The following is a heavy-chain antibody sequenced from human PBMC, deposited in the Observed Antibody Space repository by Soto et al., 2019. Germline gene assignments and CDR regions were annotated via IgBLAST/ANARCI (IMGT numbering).Heavy chain of an antibody. Sequence: QLVESGGGVVQPGRSLRLSCAASGFTFSSYAMHWVRQAPGKGLEWVAVVSYDGRNKYYADSVKGRFTISRDNSKNTMYLHMNSLRAEDTAVYYCAREIERLLGYWGQGTLVTVSS. V-gene: IGHV3-30-3*01. CDR2: VSYDGRNK. J-gene: IGHJ4*02. D-gene: IGHD3-3*01. CDR3: AREIERLLGY. CDR1: GFTFSSYA.